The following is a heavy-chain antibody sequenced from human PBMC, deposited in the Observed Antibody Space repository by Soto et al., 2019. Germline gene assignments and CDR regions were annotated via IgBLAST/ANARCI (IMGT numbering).Heavy chain of an antibody. V-gene: IGHV4-34*01. Sequence: PSETLSLTCAVYGGSFSGYYRSWIRQPPGKGLEWIGEINHSGSTNYNPSLKSRVTISVDTSKNQFSLKLSSVTAADTAVYYCALRVTGTTVDYWGQGTLVTVSS. CDR3: ALRVTGTTVDY. CDR1: GGSFSGYY. CDR2: INHSGST. D-gene: IGHD1-7*01. J-gene: IGHJ4*02.